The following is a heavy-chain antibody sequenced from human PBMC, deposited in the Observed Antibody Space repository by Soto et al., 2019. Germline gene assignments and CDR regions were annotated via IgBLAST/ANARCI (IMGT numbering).Heavy chain of an antibody. CDR3: AAGGGLPRYY. Sequence: SETLSLTCTVSGGSISSSIYYWGWIRQPPGKGLEWIGSIYYSGSTYYNPSLKSRVTISVDTSKNQFSLKLSSVTAADTAVYYCAAGGGLPRYYWGQGTLVTVSS. V-gene: IGHV4-39*07. CDR2: IYYSGST. CDR1: GGSISSSIYY. J-gene: IGHJ4*02. D-gene: IGHD5-12*01.